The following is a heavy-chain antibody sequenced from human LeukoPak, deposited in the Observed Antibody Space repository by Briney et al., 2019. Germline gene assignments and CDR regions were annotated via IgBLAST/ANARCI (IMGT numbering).Heavy chain of an antibody. D-gene: IGHD1-1*01. J-gene: IGHJ4*02. Sequence: PGGSLRLSCAASGFTFSSYGMHWVRQAPGKGLEWVAVISYDGSNKYYADSVKGRFTISRDNSKNTLYLQMNSLRAEDTAVYYCAIGLRAGTTDYFDYWGQRTLVTVSS. V-gene: IGHV3-30*03. CDR2: ISYDGSNK. CDR3: AIGLRAGTTDYFDY. CDR1: GFTFSSYG.